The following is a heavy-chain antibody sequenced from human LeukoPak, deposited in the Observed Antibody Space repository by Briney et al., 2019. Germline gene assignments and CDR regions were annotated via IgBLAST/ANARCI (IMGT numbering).Heavy chain of an antibody. CDR1: GGSISSGDYY. CDR3: ARYSSSWYERGGTFDY. CDR2: IYYSGST. D-gene: IGHD6-13*01. Sequence: SETLSLTCTVSGGSISSGDYYWSWLRQPPGKGLEWIGYIYYSGSTYYNPSLKSRVTISVDTSKNQFSLKLSSVTAADTAVYYCARYSSSWYERGGTFDYWGQGTLVTVSS. V-gene: IGHV4-30-4*08. J-gene: IGHJ4*02.